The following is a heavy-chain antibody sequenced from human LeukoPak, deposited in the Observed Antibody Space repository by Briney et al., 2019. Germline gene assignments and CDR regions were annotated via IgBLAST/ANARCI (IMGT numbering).Heavy chain of an antibody. Sequence: ASVKVSCKASGYTFTSYDINWVRQATGQGLEWMGWMNPNSGNTGYAQKFQGRVTMTRNTSISTAYMELSSLRSEDTAVYYCAGGVVPGIAAAGTPPTSDYWGQGTLVTVSS. CDR1: GYTFTSYD. D-gene: IGHD6-13*01. CDR2: MNPNSGNT. CDR3: AGGVVPGIAAAGTPPTSDY. V-gene: IGHV1-8*01. J-gene: IGHJ4*02.